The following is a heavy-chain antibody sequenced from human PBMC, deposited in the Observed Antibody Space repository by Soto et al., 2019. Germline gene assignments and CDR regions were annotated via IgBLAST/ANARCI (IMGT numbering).Heavy chain of an antibody. J-gene: IGHJ5*02. V-gene: IGHV4-34*01. Sequence: SETLSLTVDVHGDSLSGYAWSWIRQPPGKGLEWIGEITFRGVTNYHPSLKSRLSMSVDTSKNRISLNVSSVTAADTALYFCARKLEASIRHVEWFSYKWFDPWGPGTLVTVSS. CDR3: ARKLEASIRHVEWFSYKWFDP. CDR2: ITFRGVT. D-gene: IGHD3-9*01. CDR1: GDSLSGYA.